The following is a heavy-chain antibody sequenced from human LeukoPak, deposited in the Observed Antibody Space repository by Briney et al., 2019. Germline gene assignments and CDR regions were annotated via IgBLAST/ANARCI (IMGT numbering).Heavy chain of an antibody. J-gene: IGHJ3*02. CDR1: GYTFTNFD. CDR2: MYPKTGNT. V-gene: IGHV1-8*01. D-gene: IGHD4-11*01. CDR3: VRIDYSNAFDI. Sequence: ASVKVSCKASGYTFTNFDINWVRQATGQGLEWMGWMYPKTGNTGSAQELQGRVTITGNTSISTAYMELSGLRSEDTAVYYCVRIDYSNAFDIWGQGTMVTVSS.